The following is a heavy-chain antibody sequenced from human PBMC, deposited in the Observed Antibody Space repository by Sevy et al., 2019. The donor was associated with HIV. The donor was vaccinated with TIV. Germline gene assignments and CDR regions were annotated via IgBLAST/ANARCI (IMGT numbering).Heavy chain of an antibody. CDR2: IYYSGST. Sequence: SETLSLTCTVSGGSISSSSYYWGWIRQPPGKGLEWIGSIYYSGSTYYNPSLKSRVTISVDTSKNQFSLKLSSVTAADTAVYYCARQEGLRGYSYGEYYYGMDVWGQGTTVTVSS. CDR3: ARQEGLRGYSYGEYYYGMDV. CDR1: GGSISSSSYY. V-gene: IGHV4-39*01. J-gene: IGHJ6*02. D-gene: IGHD5-18*01.